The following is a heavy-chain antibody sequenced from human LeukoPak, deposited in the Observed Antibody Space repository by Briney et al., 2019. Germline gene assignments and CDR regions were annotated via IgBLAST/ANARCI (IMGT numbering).Heavy chain of an antibody. CDR3: ARGSSIAAH. CDR2: IPSDGIKK. J-gene: IGHJ4*02. Sequence: TGGSLRLSCAASGFTFSSSGMHWVRQAPVKGLEWVAYIPSDGIKKFYSDSMRGRFTISRDNSKNTLYLQLNSLRADDTAVYYCARGSSIAAHWGQGTLVTVSS. CDR1: GFTFSSSG. D-gene: IGHD6-6*01. V-gene: IGHV3-30*02.